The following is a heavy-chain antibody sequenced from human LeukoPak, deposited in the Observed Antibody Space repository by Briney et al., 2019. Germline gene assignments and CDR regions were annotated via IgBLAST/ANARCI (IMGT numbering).Heavy chain of an antibody. CDR3: AREGDYGDYPIDY. D-gene: IGHD4-17*01. Sequence: GGSLRLSCAASGFTFSDYYMGWIRQAPGKGLEWVSYISSSGSTIYHADSVKGRFTISRDNAKNSLYLQMNSLRAEDTAVYYCAREGDYGDYPIDYWGQGTLVTVSS. CDR2: ISSSGSTI. V-gene: IGHV3-11*01. CDR1: GFTFSDYY. J-gene: IGHJ4*02.